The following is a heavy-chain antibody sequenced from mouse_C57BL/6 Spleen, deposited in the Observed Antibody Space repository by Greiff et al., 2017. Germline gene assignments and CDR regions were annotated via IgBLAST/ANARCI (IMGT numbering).Heavy chain of an antibody. D-gene: IGHD1-1*01. CDR1: GYTFTSYW. V-gene: IGHV1-64*01. J-gene: IGHJ2*01. CDR3: GRRGVLPYFDY. CDR2: IHPNSGST. Sequence: QVQLQQPGAELVKPGASVKLSCTASGYTFTSYWMHWVKQRPGQGLEWIGMIHPNSGSTNYNEKFKSKATLTVDKSSSTAYMQLSSLTSEDSAVYYGGRRGVLPYFDYWGQGTTLTVSS.